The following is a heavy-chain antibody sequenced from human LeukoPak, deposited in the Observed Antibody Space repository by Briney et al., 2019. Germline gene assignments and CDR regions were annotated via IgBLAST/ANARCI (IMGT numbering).Heavy chain of an antibody. Sequence: VASVKVSCKASGYTFTDYYMHWVRQAPGQGLEWMGWINPDSGGTNYAQNLQGRVTTTRDTSISTAYMVLSRLRSDDTAVYYCARPFIETPSLGALDYWGQGTLVTVSS. J-gene: IGHJ4*02. D-gene: IGHD4-23*01. CDR2: INPDSGGT. V-gene: IGHV1-2*02. CDR1: GYTFTDYY. CDR3: ARPFIETPSLGALDY.